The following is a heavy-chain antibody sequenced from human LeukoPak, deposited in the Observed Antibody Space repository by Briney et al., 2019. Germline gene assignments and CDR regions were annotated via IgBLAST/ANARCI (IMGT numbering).Heavy chain of an antibody. CDR1: GYTFTSYY. V-gene: IGHV1-46*01. CDR3: ARAPGYYDSSGFLDF. D-gene: IGHD3-22*01. Sequence: GASVKVSCKASGYTFTSYYMHWVRQAPGLGLEWVGVINPSGGSTSYAQKFQGRVTMTRDTSTSTVYMALSSLRSEDTAVYYCARAPGYYDSSGFLDFWGQGTLITVSS. J-gene: IGHJ4*02. CDR2: INPSGGST.